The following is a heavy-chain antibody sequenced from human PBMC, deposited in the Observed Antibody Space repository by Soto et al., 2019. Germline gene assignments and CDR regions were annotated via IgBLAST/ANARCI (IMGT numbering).Heavy chain of an antibody. Sequence: QVQLQQWGAGLLKPSETLSLTCAVYGGSFSGYYWSWIRQPPGKGLEWIGEINHSGSTNYNPSLKSRVTISVDTSKNQFSLKLSSVTAADTAVYYCASHNYYDSSGYYSFDYWGQETLVTVSS. CDR3: ASHNYYDSSGYYSFDY. CDR1: GGSFSGYY. J-gene: IGHJ4*02. V-gene: IGHV4-34*01. D-gene: IGHD3-22*01. CDR2: INHSGST.